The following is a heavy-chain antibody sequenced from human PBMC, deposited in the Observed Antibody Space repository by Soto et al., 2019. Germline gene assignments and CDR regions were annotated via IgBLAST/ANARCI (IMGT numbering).Heavy chain of an antibody. CDR2: ISAYNGNT. Sequence: QVQLVQSGAEVKKPGASVKVSCKASGYTFTSYGISWVRQAPGQGLEWMGWISAYNGNTNYAQKLQGRVTMTTDTSTSTAYMELRSLRSDDTAVYYCARASPVTTAYYYYGMDVWGQGTTVTVSS. V-gene: IGHV1-18*01. J-gene: IGHJ6*02. D-gene: IGHD4-17*01. CDR3: ARASPVTTAYYYYGMDV. CDR1: GYTFTSYG.